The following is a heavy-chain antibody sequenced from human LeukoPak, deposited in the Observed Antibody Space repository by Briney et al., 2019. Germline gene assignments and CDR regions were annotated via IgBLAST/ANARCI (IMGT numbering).Heavy chain of an antibody. CDR3: AAQWELLSYDY. CDR2: ISYDGSNK. D-gene: IGHD1-26*01. V-gene: IGHV3-30*03. CDR1: GFTFSSYG. J-gene: IGHJ4*02. Sequence: GGSLRLSCAASGFTFSSYGMHWVRQAPGKGLEWVAVISYDGSNKYYADSVKGRFTISRDNSKNTLYLQMNSLRAEDTAVYYCAAQWELLSYDYWGQGTLVTVSS.